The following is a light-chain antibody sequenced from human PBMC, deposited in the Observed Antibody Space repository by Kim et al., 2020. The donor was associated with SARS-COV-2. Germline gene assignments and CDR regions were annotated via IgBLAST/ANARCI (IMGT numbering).Light chain of an antibody. CDR3: QQTYTATLT. CDR1: QSISDY. Sequence: DIQMTQSPSSLSAFVGDRVTITCRASQSISDYLNWYQHKPGKAPNLLIYAAPTLQSGVPSRFAGSGSGTDFTLTITSLQPEDFATYFCQQTYTATLTFGGGTKVDIK. CDR2: AAP. J-gene: IGKJ4*01. V-gene: IGKV1-39*01.